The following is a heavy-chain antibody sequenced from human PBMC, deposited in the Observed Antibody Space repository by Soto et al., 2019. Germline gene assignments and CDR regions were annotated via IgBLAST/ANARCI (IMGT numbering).Heavy chain of an antibody. J-gene: IGHJ4*02. CDR2: ISYDGSNK. CDR3: ARDPRPTITVIVGCWFDY. Sequence: PGGSLRLSCAASGFTFSSYAMHWVRQAPGKGLEWVAVISYDGSNKYYADSVKGRFTISRDNSKNTLYLQMNSLRAEDTAVYYCARDPRPTITVIVGCWFDYWGQGTLVTVTS. CDR1: GFTFSSYA. V-gene: IGHV3-30-3*01. D-gene: IGHD3-22*01.